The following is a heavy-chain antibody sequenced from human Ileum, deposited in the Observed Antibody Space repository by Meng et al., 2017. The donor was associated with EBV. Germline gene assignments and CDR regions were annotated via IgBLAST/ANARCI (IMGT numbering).Heavy chain of an antibody. Sequence: GKSVGAGGGLGGPGGSLRPSRAASGFTFNNAWMSWVRQAPGKGLEWVGRIKSKTDGGTIDYAAPVKGRFTISRDDSENSLYLQMNSLKTEDTAVYYCTTDRREEPRQFDNWGQGTLVTVSS. CDR2: IKSKTDGGTI. CDR1: GFTFNNAW. D-gene: IGHD1-14*01. V-gene: IGHV3-15*01. CDR3: TTDRREEPRQFDN. J-gene: IGHJ4*02.